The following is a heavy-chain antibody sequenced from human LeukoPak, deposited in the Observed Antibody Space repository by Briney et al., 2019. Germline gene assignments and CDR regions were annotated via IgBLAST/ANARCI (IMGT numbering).Heavy chain of an antibody. V-gene: IGHV4-34*01. CDR1: GGSFSGYY. CDR2: INHSGST. CDR3: ARDQGYGMDV. Sequence: PSETPSLTCAVYGGSFSGYYWSWIRQPPGKGLEWIGEINHSGSTNYNPSLKSRVTISVDTSKNQFSLNLSSVTAADTAVYYCARDQGYGMDVWGQGTTVTVSS. J-gene: IGHJ6*02.